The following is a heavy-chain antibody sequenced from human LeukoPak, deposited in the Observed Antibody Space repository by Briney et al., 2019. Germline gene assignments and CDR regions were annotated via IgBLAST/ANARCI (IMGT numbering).Heavy chain of an antibody. CDR1: GGTFSSYA. CDR2: IIPILGIA. D-gene: IGHD2-2*01. J-gene: IGHJ1*01. Sequence: ASVKVSCKASGGTFSSYAISWVRQAPGQGLEWMGRIIPILGIANYAQKFQGRVTITADKSTSTAYMELSSLRSEDTAVYYCAREEGYCSSTSCSYFQHWGQGTLVTVSS. V-gene: IGHV1-69*04. CDR3: AREEGYCSSTSCSYFQH.